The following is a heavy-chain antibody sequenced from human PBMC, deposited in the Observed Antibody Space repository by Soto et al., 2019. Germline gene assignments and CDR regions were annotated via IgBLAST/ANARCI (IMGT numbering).Heavy chain of an antibody. J-gene: IGHJ5*02. V-gene: IGHV1-3*01. Sequence: ASVKVSCKASGYTFTSYAMHLVRQAPGQRLEWMGWINAGNGNTKYSQKFQGRVTITRDTSASTAYMELSSLRSEDTAVYYCARGSVLLWFGELWPWGQGTLVTVSS. D-gene: IGHD3-10*01. CDR1: GYTFTSYA. CDR3: ARGSVLLWFGELWP. CDR2: INAGNGNT.